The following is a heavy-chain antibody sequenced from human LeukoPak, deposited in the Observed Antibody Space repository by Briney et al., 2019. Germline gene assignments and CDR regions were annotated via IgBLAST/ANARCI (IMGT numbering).Heavy chain of an antibody. CDR3: AKDLPSSSWYLDY. CDR2: IWYDGSNK. J-gene: IGHJ4*02. D-gene: IGHD6-13*01. Sequence: GGSLRLSCAASGFTFSSYGMHWVRQAPGKGLEWVAVIWYDGSNKYYADSVKGRFTISRDNSKNTLYLQMNSLRAEDTAVYYCAKDLPSSSWYLDYWGQGTLVTVSS. V-gene: IGHV3-30*02. CDR1: GFTFSSYG.